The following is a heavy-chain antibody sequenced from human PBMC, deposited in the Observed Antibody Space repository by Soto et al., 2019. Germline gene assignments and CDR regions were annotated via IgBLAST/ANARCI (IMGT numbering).Heavy chain of an antibody. CDR1: GYSFTSYW. CDR3: AIHESGYYSLGAFDI. CDR2: IGPSDSYT. J-gene: IGHJ3*02. Sequence: GESLKISCKGSGYSFTSYWISWVRQMPGKGLEWMGRIGPSDSYTNYSPSFQGHVTISADKSISTAYLQWSSLKASDTAMYYSAIHESGYYSLGAFDIWGQGTMVTVSS. D-gene: IGHD3-22*01. V-gene: IGHV5-10-1*01.